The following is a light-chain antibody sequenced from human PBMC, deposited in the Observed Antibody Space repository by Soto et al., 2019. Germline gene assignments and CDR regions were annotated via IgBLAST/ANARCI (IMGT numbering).Light chain of an antibody. CDR3: QAWDSSTYVV. CDR1: KLGDKY. J-gene: IGLJ2*01. CDR2: QDS. V-gene: IGLV3-1*01. Sequence: SYELTQPPSVSLSPGQTASITCSGDKLGDKYACWYQQKPGQSPVLVIYQDSKRPSGSPERFSGSNSGNTATLTISGTQAMDEADYYCQAWDSSTYVVFGGGTQLTVL.